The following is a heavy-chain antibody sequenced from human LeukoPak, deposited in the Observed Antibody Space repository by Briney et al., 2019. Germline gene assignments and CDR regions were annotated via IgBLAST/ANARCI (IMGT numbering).Heavy chain of an antibody. D-gene: IGHD1-1*01. J-gene: IGHJ4*02. CDR1: GYTFTSYG. V-gene: IGHV1-18*01. Sequence: ASVKVSCKASGYTFTSYGISWVRQAPGQGLEWMGWISAYNGNTNYAQKLQGRVTMTTDTSTSTAYMELRSLRSDDTAVYYCASSDWNDPCFDYWGQGTLVTVSS. CDR2: ISAYNGNT. CDR3: ASSDWNDPCFDY.